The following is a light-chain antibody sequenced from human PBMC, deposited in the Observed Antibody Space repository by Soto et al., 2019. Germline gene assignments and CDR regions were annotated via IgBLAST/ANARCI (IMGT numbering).Light chain of an antibody. V-gene: IGKV4-1*01. Sequence: DIVMTQSPDSLAVSLGERATINCKSSQSVLHSSNNKNFLSWYQHRPGQPPKLLIYWASTRESGVPDRFSGSGSGTDFTLTIASLQAEDVAVSYCQQYYYTPPPFGQGTKLEIK. CDR3: QQYYYTPPP. J-gene: IGKJ2*01. CDR2: WAS. CDR1: QSVLHSSNNKNF.